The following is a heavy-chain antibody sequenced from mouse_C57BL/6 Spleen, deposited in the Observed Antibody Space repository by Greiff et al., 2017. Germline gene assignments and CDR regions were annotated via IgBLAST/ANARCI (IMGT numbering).Heavy chain of an antibody. J-gene: IGHJ4*01. V-gene: IGHV1-19*01. CDR1: GYTFTDYY. Sequence: EVQLQQSGPVLVKPGASVKMSCKASGYTFTDYYMNWVKQSHGKSLEWIGVINPYNGGTSYNQKFKGKATWTVDKSSSTAYMELNSLTSEDSAVYYCARSEGYAMDYWGQGTSVTVSS. CDR3: ARSEGYAMDY. CDR2: INPYNGGT.